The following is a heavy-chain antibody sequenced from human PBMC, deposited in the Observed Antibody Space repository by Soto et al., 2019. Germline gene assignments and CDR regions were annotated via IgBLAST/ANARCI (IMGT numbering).Heavy chain of an antibody. CDR2: ITDSGSGT. D-gene: IGHD6-13*01. V-gene: IGHV3-23*01. J-gene: IGHJ4*02. CDR3: AKGLINGRWYAED. CDR1: GFTFSTCV. Sequence: EVHLSESGGGLVHPGASLRLSCGASGFTFSTCVMTWVRQAPGKGLEWVSCITDSGSGTYYADSVKGRFTISRDNSKNTMYLQMNNLRAEDTGVYYCAKGLINGRWYAEDWGQGTLVTVSS.